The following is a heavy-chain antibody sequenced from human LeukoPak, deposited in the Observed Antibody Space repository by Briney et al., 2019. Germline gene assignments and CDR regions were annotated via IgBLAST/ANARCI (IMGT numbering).Heavy chain of an antibody. CDR3: ARGASGSEEHYYYYYYMDV. Sequence: ASVKVSCKASGYTFTSYDINWVRQATGQGLEWMGWMNPNSGNTGYAQKFQGRVTMTRNTSISTAYMELSSLRSEDTAVYYCARGASGSEEHYYYYYYMDVWGKGTTVTISS. J-gene: IGHJ6*03. D-gene: IGHD3-10*01. CDR2: MNPNSGNT. V-gene: IGHV1-8*01. CDR1: GYTFTSYD.